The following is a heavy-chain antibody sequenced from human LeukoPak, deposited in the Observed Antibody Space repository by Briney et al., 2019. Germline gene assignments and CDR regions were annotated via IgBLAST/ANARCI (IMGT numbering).Heavy chain of an antibody. V-gene: IGHV1-8*02. CDR2: MNPNSGNT. CDR1: GGTFSSYA. Sequence: ASVKVSCKASGGTFSSYAINWVRQATGQGLEWMGWMNPNSGNTGYAQKFQGRVTMTTDTSTSTAYMELRSLRSDDTAVYYCARDLGGSAGRGYWGQGTLVTVSS. J-gene: IGHJ4*02. CDR3: ARDLGGSAGRGY. D-gene: IGHD1-26*01.